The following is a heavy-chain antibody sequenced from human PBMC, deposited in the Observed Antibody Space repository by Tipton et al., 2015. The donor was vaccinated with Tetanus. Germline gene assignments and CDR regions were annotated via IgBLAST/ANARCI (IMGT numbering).Heavy chain of an antibody. J-gene: IGHJ4*02. Sequence: LEWVANIKHDETEKYYVDSVRGRFNISRDNAKRSLYLQMDSLRAEDTAVYYCARGMAEASNCGGDCYSDYWGQGTLVTVSS. CDR3: ARGMAEASNCGGDCYSDY. V-gene: IGHV3-7*04. D-gene: IGHD2-21*02. CDR2: IKHDETEK.